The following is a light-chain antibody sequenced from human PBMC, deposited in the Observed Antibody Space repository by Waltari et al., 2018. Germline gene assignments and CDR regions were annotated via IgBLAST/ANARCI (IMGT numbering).Light chain of an antibody. Sequence: QSVLTQPPSVSAAPRQKVTISCSGSSSHIGNNYVSWYQQFPGTAPKLLTYDNNERPSGIPDRFSGSKSATSATLAITGLQTGDEADYYCATWDSSLSAYVFGTGTKVSVL. J-gene: IGLJ1*01. CDR1: SSHIGNNY. CDR2: DNN. CDR3: ATWDSSLSAYV. V-gene: IGLV1-51*01.